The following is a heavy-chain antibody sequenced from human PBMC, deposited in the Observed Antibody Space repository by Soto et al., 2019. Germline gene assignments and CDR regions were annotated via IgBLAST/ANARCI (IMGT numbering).Heavy chain of an antibody. CDR1: GYTFTSYA. CDR3: ARARFPILLGLND. J-gene: IGHJ4*02. CDR2: INAGNGNT. Sequence: QVQLVQSGAEVKKPGASVKVSCKASGYTFTSYAMHWVRQAPGQRLEWMGWINAGNGNTKYSQKFQGRVTITRDTPASTAYMELCSLSSEDTDVYYCARARFPILLGLNDWGQGTLVTVAS. V-gene: IGHV1-3*01. D-gene: IGHD2-15*01.